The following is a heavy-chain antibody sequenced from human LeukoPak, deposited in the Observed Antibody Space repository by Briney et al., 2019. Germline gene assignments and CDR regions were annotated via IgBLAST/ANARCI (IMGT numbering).Heavy chain of an antibody. CDR2: LYSGGST. CDR1: GLTVSSNY. V-gene: IGHV3-53*01. J-gene: IGHJ4*02. Sequence: GGSLRLSCAASGLTVSSNYMSWVRHAPGKGLEWVLVLYSGGSTSYADSVKGRFIISRDNSKNTLYLQMNGLRAEDTAVYYCARDQATTPRGFFDYWGQGTLVTVSS. D-gene: IGHD4-11*01. CDR3: ARDQATTPRGFFDY.